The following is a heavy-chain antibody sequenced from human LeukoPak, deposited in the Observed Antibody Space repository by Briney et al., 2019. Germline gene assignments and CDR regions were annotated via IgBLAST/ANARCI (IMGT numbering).Heavy chain of an antibody. Sequence: GGSLRLSCAASGFTFTSYAMCWVHQAPGKGLEWVSFISGDGGSTFYADSVKGRFIISRDNSRNTLYLQMSSLRAEDTAVYYCTKDRPGSFDYWSQGTLVTVSS. V-gene: IGHV3-23*01. CDR2: ISGDGGST. D-gene: IGHD1-26*01. J-gene: IGHJ4*02. CDR3: TKDRPGSFDY. CDR1: GFTFTSYA.